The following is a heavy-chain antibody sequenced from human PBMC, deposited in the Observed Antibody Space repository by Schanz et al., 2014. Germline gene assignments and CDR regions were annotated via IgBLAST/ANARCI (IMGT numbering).Heavy chain of an antibody. CDR3: AKGRCGELSAFDI. V-gene: IGHV3-48*01. D-gene: IGHD3-10*01. CDR1: GLGFSSYS. Sequence: VQLVESGGGLIQPGGSLRLSCTASGLGFSSYSMNWVRQAPGKGLEWVSYISGSSRTIYYAGSMKGRFTVSRDNAENALYLQMNSLRAEDTAVYYCAKGRCGELSAFDIWGQGTMVTVSS. CDR2: ISGSSRTI. J-gene: IGHJ3*02.